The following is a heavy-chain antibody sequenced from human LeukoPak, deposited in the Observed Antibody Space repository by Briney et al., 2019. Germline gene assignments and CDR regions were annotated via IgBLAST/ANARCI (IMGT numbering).Heavy chain of an antibody. CDR3: ARVAAVAVKYYFDY. CDR1: GYSISSGYY. J-gene: IGHJ4*02. Sequence: SETLSLTCAVSGYSISSGYYWCWIRQPPGKGLELIGSIYHSGSTHYNPSLKSRDTISVDSSKNQFSLKLTSVTATDTAVYYCARVAAVAVKYYFDYWGQGTLAIVSS. D-gene: IGHD6-19*01. V-gene: IGHV4-38-2*01. CDR2: IYHSGST.